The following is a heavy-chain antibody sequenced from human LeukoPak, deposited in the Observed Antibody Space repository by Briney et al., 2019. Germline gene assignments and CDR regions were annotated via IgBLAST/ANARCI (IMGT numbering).Heavy chain of an antibody. CDR2: IRVIGTST. D-gene: IGHD3-10*01. V-gene: IGHV3-23*01. CDR3: AKVTYGSGTYGAFDY. J-gene: IGHJ4*02. CDR1: GFTFISYW. Sequence: GRSLRPSCAASGFTFISYWMSWVRQAPGEGLECVSCIRVIGTSTYYADSVKGRFTISRDNSKNTLYLQMNSLRAEDTAVYYCAKVTYGSGTYGAFDYWGQGTLVTVSS.